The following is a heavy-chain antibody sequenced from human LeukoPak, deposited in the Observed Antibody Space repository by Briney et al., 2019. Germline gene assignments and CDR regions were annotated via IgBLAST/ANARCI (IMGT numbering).Heavy chain of an antibody. CDR3: ARNRYMDV. V-gene: IGHV3-7*01. CDR1: GFTFSNYW. J-gene: IGHJ6*03. CDR2: MKQDGSEK. D-gene: IGHD1-14*01. Sequence: GGPLRLSCAASGFTFSNYWMSWVRQAPGKGLEWVANMKQDGSEKYYVDSVKGRFTISRDNAKNSLYLQMNSLRAEDTAVYYCARNRYMDVWGKGTTVTVSS.